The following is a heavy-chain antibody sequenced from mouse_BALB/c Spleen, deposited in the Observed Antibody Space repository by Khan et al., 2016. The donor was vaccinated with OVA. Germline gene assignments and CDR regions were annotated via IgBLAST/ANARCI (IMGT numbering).Heavy chain of an antibody. Sequence: QVQLQESGAELARPGASVKMSCKASGYTFTTYTIHWVKQRPGQGLEWIGYIIPSNDYTNYNQKFKDRATLTADKSYSTAYMQLSSLTSADSAAFYCVREGAYYRSDSLFAYWGQGTLVTVSA. J-gene: IGHJ3*01. CDR2: IIPSNDYT. CDR1: GYTFTTYT. CDR3: VREGAYYRSDSLFAY. D-gene: IGHD2-14*01. V-gene: IGHV1-4*01.